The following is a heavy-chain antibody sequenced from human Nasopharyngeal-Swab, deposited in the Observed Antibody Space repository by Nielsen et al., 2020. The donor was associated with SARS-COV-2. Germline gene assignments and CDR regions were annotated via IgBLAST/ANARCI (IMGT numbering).Heavy chain of an antibody. V-gene: IGHV4-34*01. CDR1: GGSFSGYY. J-gene: IGHJ6*03. CDR2: INHSGST. CDR3: ARGKQPRRTYYYYTDV. D-gene: IGHD5-18*01. Sequence: SETLSLTCAVYGGSFSGYYWSWIRQPPGKGLEWIGEINHSGSTNYNPSLKSRVTISVDTSKNQFSLKLSSVTAADTAVYYCARGKQPRRTYYYYTDVWGKGTTVTVSS.